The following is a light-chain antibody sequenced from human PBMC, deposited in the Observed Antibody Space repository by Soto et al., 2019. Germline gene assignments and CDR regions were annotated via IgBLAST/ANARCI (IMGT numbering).Light chain of an antibody. V-gene: IGKV3-20*01. J-gene: IGKJ1*01. CDR2: DAS. Sequence: EIVLTQSPGALSLSPGERATLSCRASQSVRSSNLAWFQQKPGQAPRLLIFDASFRATGIPDRFSGSGSGADFTLTISRLEAEDFAVYYCQHYGTSTWTLGQGTKVDIK. CDR3: QHYGTSTWT. CDR1: QSVRSSN.